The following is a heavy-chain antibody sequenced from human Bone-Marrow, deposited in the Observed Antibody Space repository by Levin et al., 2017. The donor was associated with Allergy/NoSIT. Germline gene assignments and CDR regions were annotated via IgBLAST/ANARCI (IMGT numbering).Heavy chain of an antibody. CDR1: GGSMSPFY. Sequence: KASETLSLTCTVSGGSMSPFYWSWIRQTPGGGLEWIGYIFHSGSTVYNPSLEGRVTISIDKSRTQFSLKLNSVTAADTALYFCARARDSYGYLPLDYWGQGTLVFVST. D-gene: IGHD5-18*01. CDR3: ARARDSYGYLPLDY. V-gene: IGHV4-59*01. CDR2: IFHSGST. J-gene: IGHJ4*02.